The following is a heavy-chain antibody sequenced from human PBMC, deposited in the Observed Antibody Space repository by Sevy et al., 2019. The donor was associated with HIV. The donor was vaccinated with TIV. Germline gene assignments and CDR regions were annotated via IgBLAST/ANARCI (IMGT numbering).Heavy chain of an antibody. CDR3: AREGCSKPHDY. D-gene: IGHD2-2*01. CDR2: FSFGCGKI. V-gene: IGHV3-23*01. Sequence: GSLRLSCAASGFTFSNYAMSWVRQAPGKGLEWVSTFSFGCGKINYADSVKGRFTISRDNSKNTLYLRMNSLRAEDTALYYCAREGCSKPHDYWGQGTLVTVSS. J-gene: IGHJ4*02. CDR1: GFTFSNYA.